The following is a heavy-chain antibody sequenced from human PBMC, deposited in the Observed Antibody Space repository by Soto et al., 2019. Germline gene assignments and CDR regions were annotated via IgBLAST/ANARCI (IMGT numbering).Heavy chain of an antibody. V-gene: IGHV3-48*01. CDR1: GFTFSSYS. CDR3: AREADILNWFDP. CDR2: ISSSSSTI. D-gene: IGHD3-9*01. Sequence: GGSLRLSCVASGFTFSSYSMNWVRQAPGKGLEWVSYISSSSSTIYYADSVKGRFTISRVNAKNSLYLQMNSLRAEDTAVYYCAREADILNWFDPWGQGTLVTVSS. J-gene: IGHJ5*02.